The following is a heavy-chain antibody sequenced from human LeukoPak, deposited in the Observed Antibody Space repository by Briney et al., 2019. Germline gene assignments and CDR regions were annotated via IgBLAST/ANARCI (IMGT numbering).Heavy chain of an antibody. V-gene: IGHV3-33*01. J-gene: IGHJ4*02. CDR3: ARDRDLLTGNYSDY. CDR1: GFTFSSYG. Sequence: GGSLRLSCAASGFTFSSYGMNWVRQAPGKGLEWVTVISYDGSNRYYADSVKGRFTISRDNSKNTLYLEMNSLRAENTAVYYCARDRDLLTGNYSDYWGQGTLVAVSS. D-gene: IGHD3-9*01. CDR2: ISYDGSNR.